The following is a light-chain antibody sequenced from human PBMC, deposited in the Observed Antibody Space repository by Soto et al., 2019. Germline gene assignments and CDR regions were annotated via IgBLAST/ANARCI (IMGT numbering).Light chain of an antibody. CDR2: GNS. V-gene: IGLV1-40*01. Sequence: QLVLTQPPSVSGAPGQRVTISCTGSSSNIGARYDVHWYQHLPGTAPKLLIYGNSNRPSGVPDRFSGPKSGTSGSLAITGLQAEDEADYYCQSYDSSLSACVFGGGTKLTVL. CDR3: QSYDSSLSACV. J-gene: IGLJ3*02. CDR1: SSNIGARYD.